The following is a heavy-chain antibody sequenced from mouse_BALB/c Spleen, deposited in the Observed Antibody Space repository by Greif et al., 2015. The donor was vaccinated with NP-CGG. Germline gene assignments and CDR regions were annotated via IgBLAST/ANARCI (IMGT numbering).Heavy chain of an antibody. Sequence: VQLQESGPELVKPGASVRISCKASGYTFTSYYIHWVKQRPGQGLEWIGWIYPGNVNTKYNEKFKGKATLTADKSSSTAYMQLSSLTSEDSAVYFCARDYGSSPFAYWGQGTLVTVSA. V-gene: IGHV1S56*01. CDR2: IYPGNVNT. CDR3: ARDYGSSPFAY. D-gene: IGHD1-1*01. J-gene: IGHJ3*01. CDR1: GYTFTSYY.